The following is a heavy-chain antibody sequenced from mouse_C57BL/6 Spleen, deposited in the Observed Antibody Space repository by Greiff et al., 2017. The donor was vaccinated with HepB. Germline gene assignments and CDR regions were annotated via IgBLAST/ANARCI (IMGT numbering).Heavy chain of an antibody. Sequence: QVQLQQSGAELVRPGTSVKVSCKASGYAFTNYLIEWVKQRPGQGLEWIGVINPGSGGTNYNEKFKGKATLTADTSSSTAYMQLSSLTSEDSAVYFCARECDGYYYYAMDYWGQGTSVTVSS. CDR3: ARECDGYYYYAMDY. CDR1: GYAFTNYL. J-gene: IGHJ4*01. CDR2: INPGSGGT. V-gene: IGHV1-54*01. D-gene: IGHD2-3*01.